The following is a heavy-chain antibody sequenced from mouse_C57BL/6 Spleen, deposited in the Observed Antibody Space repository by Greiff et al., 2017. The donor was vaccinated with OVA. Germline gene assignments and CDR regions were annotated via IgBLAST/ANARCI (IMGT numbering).Heavy chain of an antibody. D-gene: IGHD4-1*01. J-gene: IGHJ2*01. V-gene: IGHV1-53*01. Sequence: VQLQQPGTELVKPGASVKLSCKASGYTFTSYWMHWVKQRPGQGLEWIGNINPSNGGTNYNGKFKGKATLTADKSSSTAYMQLSSLTSEDSAVYFCARSGTGTEYYFDYWGQGTTLTVSS. CDR3: ARSGTGTEYYFDY. CDR1: GYTFTSYW. CDR2: INPSNGGT.